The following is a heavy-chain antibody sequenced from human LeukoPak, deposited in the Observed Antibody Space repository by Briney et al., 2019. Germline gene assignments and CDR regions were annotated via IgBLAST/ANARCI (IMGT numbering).Heavy chain of an antibody. J-gene: IGHJ4*02. D-gene: IGHD3-10*01. V-gene: IGHV3-9*01. CDR1: GFTFSSYS. Sequence: GGSLRLSCAASGFTFSSYSMHWVRQAPGKGLEWVSGISWNSGSIGYADSVKGRFTISRDNSKNTLYLQMNSLRAEDTAVYYCAKDSALLWFGEPDYWGQGTLVTVSS. CDR3: AKDSALLWFGEPDY. CDR2: ISWNSGSI.